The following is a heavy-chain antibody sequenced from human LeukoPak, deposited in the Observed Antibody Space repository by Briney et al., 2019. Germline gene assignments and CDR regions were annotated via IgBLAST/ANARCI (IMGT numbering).Heavy chain of an antibody. V-gene: IGHV1-24*01. J-gene: IGHJ3*02. D-gene: IGHD2-2*02. CDR3: ATVFGPVRYCSSTSCYRYAFDI. CDR1: GYTLTELS. CDR2: FDPEDGET. Sequence: ASVKVSCKVSGYTLTELSMRWVRQAPGKGLEWMGGFDPEDGETIYAQKFQGRVTMTEDTSTDTAYMELSSLRSEDTAVYYCATVFGPVRYCSSTSCYRYAFDIWGQGTMVTVSS.